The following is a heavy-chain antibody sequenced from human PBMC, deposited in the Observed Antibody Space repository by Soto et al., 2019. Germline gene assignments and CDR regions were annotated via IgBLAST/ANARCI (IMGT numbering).Heavy chain of an antibody. J-gene: IGHJ5*02. V-gene: IGHV4-38-2*01. CDR1: GFSIDTAYF. Sequence: LSLTCAVSGFSIDTAYFWGWIRQTPGEGLEYIGLISHSGRTFSNPSLKSRLTISFDTAKNEFSLKLSSVTAADTAVYYCARGLGGWYGDWFDPWGQGTLVTVSS. CDR3: ARGLGGWYGDWFDP. CDR2: ISHSGRT. D-gene: IGHD6-19*01.